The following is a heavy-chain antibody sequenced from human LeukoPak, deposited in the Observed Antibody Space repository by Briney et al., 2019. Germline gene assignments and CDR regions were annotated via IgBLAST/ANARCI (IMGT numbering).Heavy chain of an antibody. CDR3: ARTEGNWFDP. CDR2: ITPIFGTA. V-gene: IGHV1-69*13. J-gene: IGHJ5*02. CDR1: GGTFSSYA. Sequence: GASVKVSCKASGGTFSSYAISWVRQAPGQGLEWMGGITPIFGTANYAQKFQGRVTITADESTSTAYMELSSLRSEDTAVYYCARTEGNWFDPWGQGTLVTVSS.